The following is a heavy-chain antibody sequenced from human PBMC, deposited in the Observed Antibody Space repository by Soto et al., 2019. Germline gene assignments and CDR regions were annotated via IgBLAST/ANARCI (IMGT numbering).Heavy chain of an antibody. CDR3: ARVSTTVTTNWFDP. J-gene: IGHJ5*02. CDR2: ISSSGSTI. Sequence: GGSLRLSCAASGFTFSDYYMSWIRQAPGKGLEWVSYISSSGSTIYYADSVKGRFTISRDNAKNSLYLQMTSLRAEDTAVYYCARVSTTVTTNWFDPWGQGTLVTVSS. V-gene: IGHV3-11*01. CDR1: GFTFSDYY. D-gene: IGHD4-17*01.